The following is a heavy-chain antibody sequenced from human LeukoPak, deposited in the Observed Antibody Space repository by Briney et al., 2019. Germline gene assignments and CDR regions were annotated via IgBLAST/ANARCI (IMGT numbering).Heavy chain of an antibody. CDR1: GGSISSYY. J-gene: IGHJ6*03. CDR3: ARGSWSGYRYYYYYYMDV. V-gene: IGHV4-59*12. CDR2: IYYSGST. D-gene: IGHD3-3*01. Sequence: SETLSLTCTVSGGSISSYYWSWIRQPPGKGLEWIGYIYYSGSTNYNPSLKSRVTISVDTSKNQFSLKLSSVTAADTAVYYCARGSWSGYRYYYYYYMDVRGKGTTVTVSS.